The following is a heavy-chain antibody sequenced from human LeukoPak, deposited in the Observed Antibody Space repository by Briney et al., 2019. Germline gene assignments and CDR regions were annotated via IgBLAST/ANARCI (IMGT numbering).Heavy chain of an antibody. CDR2: IGAYNGKT. CDR1: GYSFTIYG. D-gene: IGHD3-10*01. Sequence: ASVKVSCKASGYSFTIYGISWERQAPGQGLEWMGWIGAYNGKTQYPQKFQGRVTMATDTSTSTAYMELRNLRSDDTAVYYCARAPPGVSGSPTWYWGQGTLVTVSS. CDR3: ARAPPGVSGSPTWY. V-gene: IGHV1-18*01. J-gene: IGHJ4*02.